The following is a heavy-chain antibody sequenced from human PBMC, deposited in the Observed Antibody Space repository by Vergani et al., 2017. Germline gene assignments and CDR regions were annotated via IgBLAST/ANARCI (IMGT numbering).Heavy chain of an antibody. D-gene: IGHD6-19*01. CDR1: GYTFTSYY. Sequence: QVQLVQSGAEVKKPGASVKVSCKASGYTFTSYYMHWVRQAPGQGLEWMGIINPSGGSTSYAQKFQGRVTMTRDTSTSTVYMELSSLRSEDTAVYYCARDQGLGYSSGWYEDYWGQGTLVTVSS. J-gene: IGHJ4*02. CDR3: ARDQGLGYSSGWYEDY. V-gene: IGHV1-46*01. CDR2: INPSGGST.